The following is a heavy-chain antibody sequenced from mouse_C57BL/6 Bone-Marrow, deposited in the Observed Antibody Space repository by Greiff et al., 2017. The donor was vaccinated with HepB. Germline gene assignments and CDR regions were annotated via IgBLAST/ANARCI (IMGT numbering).Heavy chain of an antibody. CDR3: ASLTTVAYAMDY. Sequence: EVKLMESGGGLVQPGGSLKLSCAASGFTFSDYYMYWVRQTPEKRLEWVAYISNGGGSTYYPDTVKGRFTISRDNAKNTLYLQMSRLKSEDTAMYYCASLTTVAYAMDYWGQGTSVTVSS. CDR2: ISNGGGST. D-gene: IGHD1-1*01. V-gene: IGHV5-12*01. CDR1: GFTFSDYY. J-gene: IGHJ4*01.